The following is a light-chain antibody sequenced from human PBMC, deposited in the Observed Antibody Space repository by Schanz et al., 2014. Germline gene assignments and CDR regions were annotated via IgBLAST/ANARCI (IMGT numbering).Light chain of an antibody. CDR3: CSYSHTRTFVL. CDR2: EVS. CDR1: SSDVGGYNY. J-gene: IGLJ2*01. V-gene: IGLV2-8*01. Sequence: QSALTQPPSASGSPGQSVTISCTGTSSDVGGYNYVSWYQQHPGKAPKLMIYEVSKRPSGVSDRFSGSKSANTASLTISGLQAEDEATYYCCSYSHTRTFVLFGGGTKVTVL.